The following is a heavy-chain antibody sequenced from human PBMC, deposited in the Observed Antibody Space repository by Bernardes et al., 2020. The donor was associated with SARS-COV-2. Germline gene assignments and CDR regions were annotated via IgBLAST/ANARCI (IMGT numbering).Heavy chain of an antibody. CDR3: YSSTWYGGGFDH. Sequence: VQVSCKASGYPFTSYDFNWVRQASGQGLEWMGWMNPDTGNIVYAQRFQGRVTMTRDTSIGTAYMELSSLTSEDSAVYYCYSSTWYGGGFDHWGQGTLVTVSS. V-gene: IGHV1-8*01. J-gene: IGHJ4*02. CDR2: MNPDTGNI. CDR1: GYPFTSYD. D-gene: IGHD6-13*01.